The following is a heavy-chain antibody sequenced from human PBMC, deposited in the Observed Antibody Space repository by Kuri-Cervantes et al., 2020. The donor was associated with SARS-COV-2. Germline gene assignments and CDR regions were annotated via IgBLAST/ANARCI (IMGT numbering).Heavy chain of an antibody. J-gene: IGHJ3*02. D-gene: IGHD6-6*01. CDR2: IYYSGST. CDR1: GGSISSISYY. V-gene: IGHV4-39*07. CDR3: ARRGRGGRVIAARPGDAFDN. Sequence: SETLSLTCTVSGGSISSISYYWGWIRQPPGKGLDWIGSIYYSGSTYYNPYLKSRVTISVDTSKNQFSLKLSVVTAADTAVYYCARRGRGGRVIAARPGDAFDNWGQGTMVTVSS.